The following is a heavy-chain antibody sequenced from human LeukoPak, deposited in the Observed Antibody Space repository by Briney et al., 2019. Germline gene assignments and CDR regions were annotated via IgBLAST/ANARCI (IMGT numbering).Heavy chain of an antibody. CDR1: GFSLSTSGMC. J-gene: IGHJ4*02. Sequence: SGPTLVNPTQTLTLTCTFSGFSLSTSGMCVSWIRQPPGKALEWLTRIDWDDDKYYSTSLRTRLTISKDTSKNQVVLTMTNMDPVDTAAYYCARINYDRSKGFDYWGQGTLVTVPS. CDR2: IDWDDDK. D-gene: IGHD3-22*01. V-gene: IGHV2-70*11. CDR3: ARINYDRSKGFDY.